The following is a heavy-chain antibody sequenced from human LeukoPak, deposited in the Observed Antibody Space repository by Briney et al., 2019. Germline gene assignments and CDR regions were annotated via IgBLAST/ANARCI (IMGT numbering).Heavy chain of an antibody. CDR1: GYTPSQFS. D-gene: IGHD3-16*01. J-gene: IGHJ4*02. V-gene: IGHV1-24*01. Sequence: ASVKVSCKVSGYTPSQFSTHWVRQAPGKGLEWLGVFNLENGETVYAHKFQGRLTMTEDTSTDTAYMELNSLRSEDTAVYYCGLFWFGVGTSEYWGRGTLVTVSS. CDR2: FNLENGET. CDR3: GLFWFGVGTSEY.